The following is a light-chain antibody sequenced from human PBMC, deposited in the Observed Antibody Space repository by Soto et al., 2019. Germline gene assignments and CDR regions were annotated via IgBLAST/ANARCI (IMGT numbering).Light chain of an antibody. V-gene: IGKV1-12*01. CDR2: TAS. CDR3: QQANSFPLT. J-gene: IGKJ4*01. Sequence: DIQMTQSPSSVSASVGDRVTITCRASQGISRWLIWYQQKPGKAPNLLIHTASSLQSGVPSRFSDSGSGTEFTLTISSLQPEDFATYYCQQANSFPLTFGGGTKVEIK. CDR1: QGISRW.